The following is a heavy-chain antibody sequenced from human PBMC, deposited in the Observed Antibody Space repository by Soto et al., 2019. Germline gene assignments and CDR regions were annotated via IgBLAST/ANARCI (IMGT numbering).Heavy chain of an antibody. V-gene: IGHV3-33*01. CDR1: GFTFSSYG. Sequence: GGSLRLSCAASGFTFSSYGMHWVRQAPGKGLEWVAVIWYDGSNKYYADSVKGRFTISRDNSKNTLYLQMNSLRAEDTAVYYCARALVAGYYDYYYGMDVWGQGTTVTVSS. D-gene: IGHD6-19*01. J-gene: IGHJ6*02. CDR2: IWYDGSNK. CDR3: ARALVAGYYDYYYGMDV.